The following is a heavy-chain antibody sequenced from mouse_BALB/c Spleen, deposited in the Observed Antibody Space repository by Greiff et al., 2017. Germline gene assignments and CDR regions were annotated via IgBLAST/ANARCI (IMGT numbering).Heavy chain of an antibody. CDR2: ISNGGGST. Sequence: DVKLVESGGGLVQPGGSLKLSCAASGFTFSSYTMSWVRQTPEKRLEWVAYISNGGGSTYYPDTVKGRFTISRDNAKNTLYLQMSSLKSEDTAMYYCARTESSGYRLAYWGQGTLVTVSA. D-gene: IGHD3-2*01. CDR3: ARTESSGYRLAY. J-gene: IGHJ3*01. V-gene: IGHV5-12-2*01. CDR1: GFTFSSYT.